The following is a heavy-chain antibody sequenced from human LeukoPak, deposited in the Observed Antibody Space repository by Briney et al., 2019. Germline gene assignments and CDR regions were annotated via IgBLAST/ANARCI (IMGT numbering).Heavy chain of an antibody. V-gene: IGHV3-30*18. Sequence: GGSLSLSCAASGLTFSSYDMHWVRQAPGKGLEWVALITYDGSDKYYADSVKGRITISSNNSKNTLYVQMNGLKAEDTAVYYCGKDSEYGSGWNSFVWGQGTLVTVSS. D-gene: IGHD6-19*01. CDR3: GKDSEYGSGWNSFV. CDR1: GLTFSSYD. J-gene: IGHJ4*02. CDR2: ITYDGSDK.